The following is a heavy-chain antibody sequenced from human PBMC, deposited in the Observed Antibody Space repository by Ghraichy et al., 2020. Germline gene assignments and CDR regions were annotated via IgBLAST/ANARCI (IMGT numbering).Heavy chain of an antibody. J-gene: IGHJ4*02. Sequence: GGSLRLSCAASGFTFDDYTMHWVRQAPGKGLEWVSLISWDGGSTYYADSVKGRFTISRDNSKNSLYLQMNSLRTEDTALYYCAKGGYGDYVSSFDYWGQGTLVTVSS. CDR3: AKGGYGDYVSSFDY. V-gene: IGHV3-43*01. CDR2: ISWDGGST. CDR1: GFTFDDYT. D-gene: IGHD4-17*01.